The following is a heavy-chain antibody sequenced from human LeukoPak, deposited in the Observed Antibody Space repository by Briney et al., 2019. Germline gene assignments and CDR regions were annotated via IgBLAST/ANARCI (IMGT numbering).Heavy chain of an antibody. CDR3: ARGAQDAFDI. CDR1: GFTFSSYG. CDR2: ISYDGSNK. Sequence: GRSLRLSCAASGFTFSSYGMHWVRQAPGKGLEWVAVISYDGSNKYYADSVKGRFTISRDNSKNTLYLQMNSLRAEDTAVYYCARGAQDAFDIWGQGTMVTVSS. J-gene: IGHJ3*02. V-gene: IGHV3-30*03.